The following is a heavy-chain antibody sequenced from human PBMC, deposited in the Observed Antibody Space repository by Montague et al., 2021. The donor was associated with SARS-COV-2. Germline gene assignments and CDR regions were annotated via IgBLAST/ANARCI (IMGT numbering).Heavy chain of an antibody. CDR2: IDGDDDK. V-gene: IGHV2-5*02. Sequence: PALVKPTQTLTLTCTFSGSSLTTRAVGVGWIRQPPGKVLEWLAVIDGDDDKRYSPYLRSRLTITKDTSANHVVLTMTNMDPVDKATYYCAHVSRLGNYYRXTSESTAALGCLAKDYF. D-gene: IGHD3-22*01. CDR3: AHVSRLGNYYRXTSESTAALGCLAKDYF. CDR1: GSSLTTRAVG. J-gene: IGHJ1*01.